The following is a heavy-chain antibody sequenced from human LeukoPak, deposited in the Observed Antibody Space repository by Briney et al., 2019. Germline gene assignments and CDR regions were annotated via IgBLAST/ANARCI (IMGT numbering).Heavy chain of an antibody. CDR2: IKQDGSEK. V-gene: IGHV3-7*01. J-gene: IGHJ3*02. Sequence: PGGSLRLSCAASGFTFSSYSMNWVRQAPGKGLEWVANIKQDGSEKYYVDSVKGRFTISRDNAKNSLYLQMNSLRAEDTAVYYCARVRPLLEDAFDIWGQGTMVTVSS. CDR3: ARVRPLLEDAFDI. D-gene: IGHD1-1*01. CDR1: GFTFSSYS.